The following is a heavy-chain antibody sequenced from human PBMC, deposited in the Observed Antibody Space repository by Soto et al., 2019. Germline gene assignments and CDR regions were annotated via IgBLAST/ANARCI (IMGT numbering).Heavy chain of an antibody. J-gene: IGHJ6*03. D-gene: IGHD2-2*01. CDR1: GYTFTSYG. Sequence: ASVKVSCKASGYTFTSYGISWVRQAPGQGLEWMGWISAYNGNTNYAQKLQGRVTMTTDTSTSTAYMELRSLRSDDTAVYYCASYKLPTPPNYYYYYMDVWGKGTTVTVSS. CDR2: ISAYNGNT. CDR3: ASYKLPTPPNYYYYYMDV. V-gene: IGHV1-18*01.